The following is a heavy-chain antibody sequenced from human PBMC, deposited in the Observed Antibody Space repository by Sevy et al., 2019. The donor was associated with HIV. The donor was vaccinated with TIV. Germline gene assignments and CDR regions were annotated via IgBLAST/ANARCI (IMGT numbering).Heavy chain of an antibody. CDR2: IWSDGAYH. Sequence: GGSLRLSCAATGFTFSNYAMHWVRQAPVKGMEWVAIIWSDGAYHYHGDSVKGRFTISRDNSKNTLYLQMNNVRVEDTAVYYCARGGYYYDNAAYYALDSWGQGTLVTVSS. D-gene: IGHD3-22*01. J-gene: IGHJ4*02. V-gene: IGHV3-33*01. CDR3: ARGGYYYDNAAYYALDS. CDR1: GFTFSNYA.